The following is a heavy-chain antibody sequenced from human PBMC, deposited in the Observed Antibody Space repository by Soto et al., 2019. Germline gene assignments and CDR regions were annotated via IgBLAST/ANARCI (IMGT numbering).Heavy chain of an antibody. CDR3: ARDFMKRTYYYDSSGYSYDY. CDR2: INPNSGGT. V-gene: IGHV1-2*02. CDR1: GYTFTGYY. D-gene: IGHD3-22*01. J-gene: IGHJ4*02. Sequence: ASVKVSCKASGYTFTGYYMHWVRQAPGQGREWMGWINPNSGGTNYAQKFRGRVTMTRDTSISTAYMELSRLRSDDTAVYYCARDFMKRTYYYDSSGYSYDYWGQGXLVTVS.